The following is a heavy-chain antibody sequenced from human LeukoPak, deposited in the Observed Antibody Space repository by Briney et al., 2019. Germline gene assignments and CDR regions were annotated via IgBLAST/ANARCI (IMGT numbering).Heavy chain of an antibody. CDR2: IKSKTDGGTT. D-gene: IGHD3-22*01. Sequence: GGSLRLSCAASGFTFSNAWMNWVRQAPGKGLEWVGCIKSKTDGGTTDYAAPVKGRFTISRDDSKNTLYLQMNSLKTEDTAVYYCTTRYDSSGRRGDYWGQGTLVTVSS. CDR1: GFTFSNAW. V-gene: IGHV3-15*07. CDR3: TTRYDSSGRRGDY. J-gene: IGHJ4*02.